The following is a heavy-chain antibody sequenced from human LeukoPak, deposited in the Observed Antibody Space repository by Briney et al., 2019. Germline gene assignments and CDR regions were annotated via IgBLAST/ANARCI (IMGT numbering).Heavy chain of an antibody. D-gene: IGHD3-10*01. V-gene: IGHV3-23*01. Sequence: GGSLSLSCAASGFTFSSSTLTWVRQAPGKGLGWVASISDSGTTTYYADSVKGRFTISRDNTKNTLYLQMNNLGAEDTAVYYCAKTISGSYWVSDFWGQGSLVTVSS. CDR1: GFTFSSST. CDR2: ISDSGTTT. J-gene: IGHJ4*02. CDR3: AKTISGSYWVSDF.